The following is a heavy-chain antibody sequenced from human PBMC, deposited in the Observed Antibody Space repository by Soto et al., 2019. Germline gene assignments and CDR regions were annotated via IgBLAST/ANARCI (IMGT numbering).Heavy chain of an antibody. D-gene: IGHD3-10*01. J-gene: IGHJ5*02. V-gene: IGHV1-46*01. CDR1: GYTFTSYY. CDR2: INPSGGST. CDR3: ARDRHYYGSVNWFDP. Sequence: ASVKVSCKASGYTFTSYYMHWVRQAPGQGLEWMGIINPSGGSTSYAQKFQGRVTMTRDTSTSTVYMELSSLRSEDTAVYYCARDRHYYGSVNWFDPWGQGTRVTVSS.